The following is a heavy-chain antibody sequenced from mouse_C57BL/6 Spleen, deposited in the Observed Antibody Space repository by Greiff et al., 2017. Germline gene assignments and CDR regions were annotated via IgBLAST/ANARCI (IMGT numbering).Heavy chain of an antibody. D-gene: IGHD1-1*01. J-gene: IGHJ4*01. CDR1: GFTFSDYG. CDR3: ARRGLITTGLDY. CDR2: ISSGSSTI. V-gene: IGHV5-17*01. Sequence: EVQLVESGGGLVKPGGSLKLSCAASGFTFSDYGMHWVRQAPEKGLEWVAYISSGSSTIYYADTVKGRLTISRDNAKNTLFLQMTSQRSEDTAMYYGARRGLITTGLDYWGQGTSATVSS.